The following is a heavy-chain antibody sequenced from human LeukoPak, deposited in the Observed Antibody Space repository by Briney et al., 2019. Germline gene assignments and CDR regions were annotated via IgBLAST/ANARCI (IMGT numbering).Heavy chain of an antibody. CDR1: GYTFTSYG. CDR2: ISAYNGNT. D-gene: IGHD1-26*01. J-gene: IGHJ4*02. CDR3: ATSKGSRVGATMYY. Sequence: ASVRVSCKASGYTFTSYGISWVPQAPGQGLEGMGWISAYNGNTNYAQKLQGRVTMTTDTSTSTAYMELRSLRHDITAVYYCATSKGSRVGATMYYWGQETLVTVSS. V-gene: IGHV1-18*01.